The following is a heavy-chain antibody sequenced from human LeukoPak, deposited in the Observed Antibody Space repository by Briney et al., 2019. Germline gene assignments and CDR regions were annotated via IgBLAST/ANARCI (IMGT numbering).Heavy chain of an antibody. CDR2: FDPEDGAT. CDR1: GYTLTELS. D-gene: IGHD2-15*01. CDR3: PTAKVFCTGGSCRNYSFAY. V-gene: IGHV1-24*01. J-gene: IGHJ4*02. Sequence: ASVKVSCKVSGYTLTELSMHWGRQAPGKGLEGRGGFDPEDGATIYAQKFQGRVTMTEATSTDTAYMDLSSLRSEDTAVYYCPTAKVFCTGGSCRNYSFAYWGQGTLVTVSS.